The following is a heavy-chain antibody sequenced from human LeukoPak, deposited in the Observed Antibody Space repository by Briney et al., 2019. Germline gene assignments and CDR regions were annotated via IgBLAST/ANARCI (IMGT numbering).Heavy chain of an antibody. CDR3: ARDLRGAPDY. Sequence: GGSLRLSCAASGFTFSSYSMNWVRQAPGKGLEWVSSISSSSSYIYYADSVKGRFTISRDNAKDSLYLQMNSLRAEDTAVYYCARDLRGAPDYWGQGTLVTVSS. D-gene: IGHD1-26*01. V-gene: IGHV3-21*01. CDR1: GFTFSSYS. CDR2: ISSSSSYI. J-gene: IGHJ4*02.